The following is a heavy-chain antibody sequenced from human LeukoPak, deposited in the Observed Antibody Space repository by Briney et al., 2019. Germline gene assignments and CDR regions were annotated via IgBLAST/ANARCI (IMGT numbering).Heavy chain of an antibody. J-gene: IGHJ2*01. D-gene: IGHD3-16*01. V-gene: IGHV7-4-1*02. Sequence: ASVKVSCKASGYTFTSYAMNRVRQAPGQGLEWMGWINTNTGNPTCAQGFTGRFVFSLDTSVSTAYLQISSLKAEDTAVYYCARFARDVLLWYFDLWGRGTLVTVSS. CDR3: ARFARDVLLWYFDL. CDR2: INTNTGNP. CDR1: GYTFTSYA.